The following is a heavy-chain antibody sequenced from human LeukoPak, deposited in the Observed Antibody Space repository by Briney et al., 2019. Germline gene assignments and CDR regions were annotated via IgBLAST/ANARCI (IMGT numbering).Heavy chain of an antibody. Sequence: GGSLRLSCAASGFTFSDQYMDWVRQAPGKGLEWVGRTRNKANSYTTEYAASVKGRFTISRDDSKNSLYLQMNSLKTEDTAVYYCARGTYDYGDYGGFDYWGQGTLVTVS. J-gene: IGHJ4*02. CDR2: TRNKANSYTT. D-gene: IGHD4-17*01. V-gene: IGHV3-72*01. CDR1: GFTFSDQY. CDR3: ARGTYDYGDYGGFDY.